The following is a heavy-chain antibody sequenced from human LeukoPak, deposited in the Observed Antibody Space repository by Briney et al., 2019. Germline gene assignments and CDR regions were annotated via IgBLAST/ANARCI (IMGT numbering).Heavy chain of an antibody. CDR1: GYTFTSYG. D-gene: IGHD2/OR15-2a*01. CDR2: ISAYNGNT. Sequence: ASVKVSCKASGYTFTSYGISWVRQAPGQGLEWMGWISAYNGNTNYAQKLQGRVTMTTDTSTSTAYMELRSLRSDDTAVYYCARGGNSFPNYYYYYYMDVWGKGTTVTISS. J-gene: IGHJ6*03. CDR3: ARGGNSFPNYYYYYYMDV. V-gene: IGHV1-18*01.